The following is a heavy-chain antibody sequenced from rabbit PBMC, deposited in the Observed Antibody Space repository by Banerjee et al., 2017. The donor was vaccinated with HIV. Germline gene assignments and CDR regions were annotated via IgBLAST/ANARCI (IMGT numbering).Heavy chain of an antibody. D-gene: IGHD6-1*01. CDR3: ARDLSNGDGYNFNL. V-gene: IGHV1S45*01. CDR1: GFDFSSNA. J-gene: IGHJ4*01. CDR2: IDTGSGST. Sequence: QEQLQESGGVLFQPGGSLTLTCKASGFDFSSNAMCWVRQAPEEGLEWIGCIDTGSGSTVYATWAKGRFTISKASWTTVTLQMTSLTVADTATYFCARDLSNGDGYNFNLWGPGTLVTVS.